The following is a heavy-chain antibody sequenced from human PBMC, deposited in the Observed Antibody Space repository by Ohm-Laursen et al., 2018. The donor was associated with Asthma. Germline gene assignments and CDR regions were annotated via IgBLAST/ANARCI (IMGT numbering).Heavy chain of an antibody. V-gene: IGHV3-66*01. CDR1: GFTFSSYS. Sequence: SLRLSCAASGFTFSSYSMNWVRQAPGKGLEWVSVIYSGGSTYYADSVKGRFTISRDNSKNSLYLQMSSLRGEDTALYYCATLSWYASQYWGQGTLVTVSS. CDR2: IYSGGST. D-gene: IGHD2-2*01. CDR3: ATLSWYASQY. J-gene: IGHJ4*02.